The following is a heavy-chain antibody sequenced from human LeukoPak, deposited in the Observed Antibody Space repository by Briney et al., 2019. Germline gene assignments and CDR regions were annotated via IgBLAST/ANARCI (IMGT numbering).Heavy chain of an antibody. V-gene: IGHV4-34*01. CDR2: INHSGST. J-gene: IGHJ4*02. CDR3: ARAPWSGSYYGY. CDR1: GGSFSGYY. Sequence: SETLSLTCAAYGGSFSGYYWSWIRQPPGKGLEWIGEINHSGSTNYNPSLKSRVTISVDTSKNQFSLKLSSVTAADTAVYYCARAPWSGSYYGYWGQGTLVTVSS. D-gene: IGHD1-26*01.